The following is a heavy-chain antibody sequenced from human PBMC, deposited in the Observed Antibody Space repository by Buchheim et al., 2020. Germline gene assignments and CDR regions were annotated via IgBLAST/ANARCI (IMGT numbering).Heavy chain of an antibody. CDR2: ISFDGTNT. CDR1: GFTFSNHG. V-gene: IGHV3-30*03. Sequence: QVQLVESGGGVVQPGRSLRLSCAASGFTFSNHGMYWVRQAPGKGLQWVALISFDGTNTSYADSFMGRFTFSRDNSKHTLYLQMNSLRLEDTAVYYCVGGLLRSLEWLFVPWGQGT. J-gene: IGHJ5*02. CDR3: VGGLLRSLEWLFVP. D-gene: IGHD3-3*01.